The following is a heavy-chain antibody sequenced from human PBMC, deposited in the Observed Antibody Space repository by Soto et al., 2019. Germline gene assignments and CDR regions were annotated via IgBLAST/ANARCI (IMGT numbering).Heavy chain of an antibody. Sequence: GGSLRLSCAASEFTFRSYWMHWVRRSPGKGLVWVSRISGDGSSTTYADSVRGRFTISRDNAKNTVYLQMDSLRAEDTAVYYCARSLPGTYGAFDLWGQGTMVTVSS. V-gene: IGHV3-74*01. J-gene: IGHJ3*01. CDR1: EFTFRSYW. D-gene: IGHD1-7*01. CDR2: ISGDGSST. CDR3: ARSLPGTYGAFDL.